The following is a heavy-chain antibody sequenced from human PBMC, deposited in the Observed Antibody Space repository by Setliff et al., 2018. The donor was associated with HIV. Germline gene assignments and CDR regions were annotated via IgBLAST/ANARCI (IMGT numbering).Heavy chain of an antibody. Sequence: VSLRLSCAASGFTFSSYASGWVRQAPGKGLEWVSAISGSGGNTYYADSVKGRFTISSDNSKNTLYLHMNSLRAEDTAVYYCAKDLDIVVVPAAPDAFDIWGQGTMVNGS. J-gene: IGHJ3*02. CDR2: ISGSGGNT. CDR3: AKDLDIVVVPAAPDAFDI. V-gene: IGHV3-23*01. CDR1: GFTFSSYA. D-gene: IGHD2-2*03.